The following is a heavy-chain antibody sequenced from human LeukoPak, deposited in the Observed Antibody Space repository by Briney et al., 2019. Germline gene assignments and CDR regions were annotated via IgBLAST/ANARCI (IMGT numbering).Heavy chain of an antibody. CDR1: GFTFNTYW. D-gene: IGHD1-26*01. V-gene: IGHV3-7*02. J-gene: IGHJ4*02. Sequence: GGSLRLSCAASGFTFNTYWMSWVRQAPGKGLEWLATINQDGSEKFYVDSVKGRFTISRDNAKNTLYLQMNSLSAEDTAMYYCARSMSGSRELWGQGTLVTVSP. CDR2: INQDGSEK. CDR3: ARSMSGSREL.